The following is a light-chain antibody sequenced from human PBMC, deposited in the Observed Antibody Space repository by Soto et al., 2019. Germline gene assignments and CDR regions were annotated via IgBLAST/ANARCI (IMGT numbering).Light chain of an antibody. J-gene: IGLJ1*01. CDR3: QVWAFTAAFFV. CDR1: KIGSQV. Sequence: SYELTKPPSVSVAPGQTLKITRGGDKIGSQVVPWYKQRPGQDPVAVVCDATDRPSGIPDRISASRSGDTATLTISRADAGHEIDYYCQVWAFTAAFFVFGSGTKVTVL. V-gene: IGLV3-21*02. CDR2: DAT.